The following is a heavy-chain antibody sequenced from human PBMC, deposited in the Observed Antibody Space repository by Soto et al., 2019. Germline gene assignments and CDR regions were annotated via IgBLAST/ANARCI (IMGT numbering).Heavy chain of an antibody. CDR2: IGDNGNSP. J-gene: IGHJ4*02. V-gene: IGHV3-23*01. CDR3: AKGGSAFYPRFFAN. D-gene: IGHD3-22*01. CDR1: GFSFSVYA. Sequence: GGSLRLSCAASGFSFSVYAMSCVRQAPGKGLEWVSGIGDNGNSPYYADSVRGRFTISRDNSKNTLFLQMNGLRAEDTAIYYCAKGGSAFYPRFFANWGLGTLVTVSS.